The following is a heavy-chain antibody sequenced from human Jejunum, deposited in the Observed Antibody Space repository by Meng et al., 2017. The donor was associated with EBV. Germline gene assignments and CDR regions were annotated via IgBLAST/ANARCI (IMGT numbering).Heavy chain of an antibody. CDR2: VYWDDYK. J-gene: IGHJ4*02. CDR3: AHRKDGTFDF. CDR1: GFSLSTSGVG. V-gene: IGHV2-5*02. D-gene: IGHD6-6*01. Sequence: QITLKESGPTPVKPXXXXTLTCTFSGFSLSTSGVGVGWIRQPPGKALEFLALVYWDDYKPFSPSLKNRLTITKDTSKNQVVFTMTNMDPVDTATYYCAHRKDGTFDFWGQGTLVTVSS.